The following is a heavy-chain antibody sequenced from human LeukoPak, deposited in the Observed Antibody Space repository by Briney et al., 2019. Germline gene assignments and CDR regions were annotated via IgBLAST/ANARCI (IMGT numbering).Heavy chain of an antibody. Sequence: PGGSLRLSCAASGFTFDDYGMSWVRQAPGKGLEWVAVISYDGSNKYYADSVKGRFTISRDNSKNTLYLQMNSLRPEDTAVYYCARDRAPSGWYDYWGQGTLVTVSS. V-gene: IGHV3-30*03. J-gene: IGHJ4*02. CDR1: GFTFDDYG. CDR3: ARDRAPSGWYDY. D-gene: IGHD6-19*01. CDR2: ISYDGSNK.